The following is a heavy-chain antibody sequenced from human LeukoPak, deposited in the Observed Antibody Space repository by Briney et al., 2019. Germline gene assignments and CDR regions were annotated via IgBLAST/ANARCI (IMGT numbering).Heavy chain of an antibody. Sequence: GGSLRLSRTVSGFTVSSNSMSWVRQAPGKGLEWVSFIYSDNTHYSDSVKGRFTISRDNSKNTLYLQMNSLRAEDTAVYYCAGRAGAYSHPYDYRGQGTLVTVSS. CDR3: AGRAGAYSHPYDY. CDR2: IYSDNT. J-gene: IGHJ4*02. V-gene: IGHV3-53*01. CDR1: GFTVSSNS. D-gene: IGHD4/OR15-4a*01.